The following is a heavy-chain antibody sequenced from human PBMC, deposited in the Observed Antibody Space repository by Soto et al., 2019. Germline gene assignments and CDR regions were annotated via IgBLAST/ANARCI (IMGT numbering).Heavy chain of an antibody. CDR2: ISGSGGST. CDR3: ASLVVPAAISYYYYGMDV. Sequence: PGGPRRLSCAASGFTFSSYTMSWVRQPPGKGREWVSAISGSGGSTYYADSVKGRFTISRDNSKNTLYLQMSSLRAEDTAVYYCASLVVPAAISYYYYGMDVWGQGTTVTVSS. D-gene: IGHD2-2*01. V-gene: IGHV3-23*01. J-gene: IGHJ6*02. CDR1: GFTFSSYT.